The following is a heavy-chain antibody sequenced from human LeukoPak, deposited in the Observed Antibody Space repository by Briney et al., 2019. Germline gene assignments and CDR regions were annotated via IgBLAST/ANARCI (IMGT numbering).Heavy chain of an antibody. J-gene: IGHJ4*02. CDR1: GGSISSYY. Sequence: SETLSLTCTVSGGSISSYYWSWIRQPPGKGLEWIGYIYYSGSTNYNPSLKSRVILSVDTSKNQFSLKLSSVTAADTAVYYCARHEGSGGWYKYWGQGTLVTVSS. CDR3: ARHEGSGGWYKY. CDR2: IYYSGST. D-gene: IGHD6-19*01. V-gene: IGHV4-59*08.